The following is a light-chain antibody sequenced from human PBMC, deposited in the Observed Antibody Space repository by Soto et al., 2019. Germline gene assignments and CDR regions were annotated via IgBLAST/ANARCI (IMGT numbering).Light chain of an antibody. CDR1: ISDVGGYNY. Sequence: QSALTQPASVSGSPGQSITISCTGTISDVGGYNYVSWYQQHPGKAPKLIIYEVSSRPSGVSDHFSGSKSGNTASLTIYGLQAEDEADYYCSSYSSSSTPYVFGTGTKLTVL. CDR2: EVS. CDR3: SSYSSSSTPYV. J-gene: IGLJ1*01. V-gene: IGLV2-14*01.